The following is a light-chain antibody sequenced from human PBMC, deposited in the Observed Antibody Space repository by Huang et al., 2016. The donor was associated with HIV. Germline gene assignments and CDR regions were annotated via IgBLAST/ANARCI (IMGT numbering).Light chain of an antibody. V-gene: IGKV1-5*03. J-gene: IGKJ2*01. CDR2: RAS. CDR3: QQYNTYLYT. CDR1: QNINTW. Sequence: DIQMTQSPSTLSASVGDRVTITCRASQNINTWLAWYQQKPGKAPNLLIYRASSLQSGVPSRFTGSGSGTEFTLTITSLQPDDIATYYCQQYNTYLYTFGQGTKLEIK.